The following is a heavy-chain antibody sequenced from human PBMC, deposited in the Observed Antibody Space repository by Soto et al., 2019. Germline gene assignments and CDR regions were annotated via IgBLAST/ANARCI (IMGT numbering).Heavy chain of an antibody. CDR2: ISGSGSST. J-gene: IGHJ4*02. D-gene: IGHD3-9*01. V-gene: IGHV3-23*01. CDR1: GFTFSSYA. Sequence: GGSLRLSCAASGFTFSSYAMSWVRQAPGKGLEWVSAISGSGSSTYYADSVKGRFTNSRDNSKNTLYQQMNNLRAEDTALYYCAKGQERYFDWLLSTFDYWGQGTLVTVSS. CDR3: AKGQERYFDWLLSTFDY.